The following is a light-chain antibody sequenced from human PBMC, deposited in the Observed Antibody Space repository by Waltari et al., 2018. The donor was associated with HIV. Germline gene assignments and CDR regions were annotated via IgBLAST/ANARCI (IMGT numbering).Light chain of an antibody. CDR1: SSDVGGYNY. CDR3: SSYTSSSTPVV. Sequence: QSALTQPASVSGSPGQSITISCTGPSSDVGGYNYASWYQQHPGKAPKLMIYDVSNRPSGVSNRFSGSKSGNTASLTISGLQAEDEADYYCSSYTSSSTPVVFGGGTKLTVL. V-gene: IGLV2-14*03. J-gene: IGLJ2*01. CDR2: DVS.